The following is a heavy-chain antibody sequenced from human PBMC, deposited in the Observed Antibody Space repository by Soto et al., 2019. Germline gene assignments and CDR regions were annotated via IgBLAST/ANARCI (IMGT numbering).Heavy chain of an antibody. CDR1: GFTFSSYS. V-gene: IGHV3-21*01. D-gene: IGHD3-22*01. J-gene: IGHJ4*02. Sequence: EVQLVESGGGLVKPGGSLRLSCAASGFTFSSYSMNWVRQAPGKGLEWVSSISSSSSYIYYADSVKGRFTISRDNAKNSLYLQMNSLRAEDTAVYYCASPPYYYDTSGYSYWGQATLVTVSS. CDR3: ASPPYYYDTSGYSY. CDR2: ISSSSSYI.